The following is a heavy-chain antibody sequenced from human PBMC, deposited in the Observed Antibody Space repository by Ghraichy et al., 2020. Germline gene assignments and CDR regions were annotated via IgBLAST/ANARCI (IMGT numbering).Heavy chain of an antibody. Sequence: GGSLRLSCVASGFTFSVHYMDWVRQAPGKVLEWVGRIRNKTKGYTTDYAASVKGRFTISRDDSKNSLYLQMNSLKTEDTAMYYCARGYAESGAYLDSWGQGTPVTVAS. CDR3: ARGYAESGAYLDS. V-gene: IGHV3-72*01. D-gene: IGHD3-10*01. J-gene: IGHJ4*02. CDR1: GFTFSVHY. CDR2: IRNKTKGYTT.